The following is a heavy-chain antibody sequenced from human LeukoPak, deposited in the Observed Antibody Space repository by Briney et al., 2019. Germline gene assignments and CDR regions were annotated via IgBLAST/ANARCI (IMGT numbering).Heavy chain of an antibody. CDR1: GGTFSSYA. CDR2: IIPIFGTA. Sequence: SVTVSCTASGGTFSSYAISWVRQAPGQGLEWMGGIIPIFGTANYAQKFQGRVTITADESTSTAYMELSSLRSEDTAVYYCARDLEAYYYGSGSYFAYWGQGTLVTVSS. D-gene: IGHD3-10*01. CDR3: ARDLEAYYYGSGSYFAY. J-gene: IGHJ4*02. V-gene: IGHV1-69*13.